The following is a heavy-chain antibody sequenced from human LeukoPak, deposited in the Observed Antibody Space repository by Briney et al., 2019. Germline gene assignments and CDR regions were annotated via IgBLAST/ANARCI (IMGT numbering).Heavy chain of an antibody. CDR1: GFTFSSYA. V-gene: IGHV3-30-3*01. J-gene: IGHJ4*02. Sequence: GGSLRLSCAASGFTFSSYAMHWVRQAPGKGLEWVAVISYDGSNKYYADSVKGRFTISRDNSENTLYLQMNSLRAEDTAVYYCARDFSYDYVWGSYRLDYWGQGTLVTVSS. CDR2: ISYDGSNK. CDR3: ARDFSYDYVWGSYRLDY. D-gene: IGHD3-16*02.